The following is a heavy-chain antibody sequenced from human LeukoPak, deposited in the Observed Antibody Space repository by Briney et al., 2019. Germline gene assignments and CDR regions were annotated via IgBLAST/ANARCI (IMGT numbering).Heavy chain of an antibody. CDR1: GYTFTSYE. V-gene: IGHV1-8*01. J-gene: IGHJ6*03. CDR2: MNPNSGDT. D-gene: IGHD5-12*01. CDR3: ARNQGGYGPGYYYYYMDV. Sequence: ASVRVSCKASGYTFTSYEIMWVRQATGQGLEWMGWMNPNSGDTGYAQKFQGRVTMNRDTSKSTAYMDLSSLRAEDTAVYYCARNQGGYGPGYYYYYMDVWGKGTTVTVSS.